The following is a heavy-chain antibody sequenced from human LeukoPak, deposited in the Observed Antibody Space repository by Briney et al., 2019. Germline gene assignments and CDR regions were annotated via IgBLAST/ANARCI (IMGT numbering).Heavy chain of an antibody. V-gene: IGHV4-34*01. CDR2: INHSGST. CDR1: GGSFSGYY. Sequence: SETLSLTCAVYGGSFSGYYWSWIRQPPGKGLEWIGEINHSGSTNYNPSLKSRVTISVDTSKNQFSLKLSSVTAADTAVYYCARNGVEVEQQLVYDAFDIWGQGTMVTVSS. J-gene: IGHJ3*02. CDR3: ARNGVEVEQQLVYDAFDI. D-gene: IGHD6-13*01.